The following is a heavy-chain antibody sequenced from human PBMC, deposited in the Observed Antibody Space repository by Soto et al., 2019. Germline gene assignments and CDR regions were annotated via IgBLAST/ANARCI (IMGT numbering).Heavy chain of an antibody. D-gene: IGHD3-22*01. Sequence: HPGGSLRLSCAASGSTFNSHGMYWVRQAPDKGLEWVAVISYDGSNKKYADSVKGRFTISRDNFKNMLYLQMNSLGAEDTALYYCAKAKGSFDNTGPDSWGPGTLVTVSS. CDR2: ISYDGSNK. J-gene: IGHJ4*02. V-gene: IGHV3-30*18. CDR1: GSTFNSHG. CDR3: AKAKGSFDNTGPDS.